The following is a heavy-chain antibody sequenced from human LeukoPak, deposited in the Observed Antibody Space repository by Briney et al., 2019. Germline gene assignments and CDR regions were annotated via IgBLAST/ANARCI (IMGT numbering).Heavy chain of an antibody. J-gene: IGHJ3*02. Sequence: PSETLSLTCTVSGGSISSYYWSWIRQPPGKGLEWIGYIYYSGSTNYNPSLKSRVTISVDTSKNQFSLKLSSVTAADTAVYYCARAGRWDDATIRNINAFDIWGQGTMVTVSS. V-gene: IGHV4-59*01. CDR3: ARAGRWDDATIRNINAFDI. CDR1: GGSISSYY. CDR2: IYYSGST. D-gene: IGHD1-14*01.